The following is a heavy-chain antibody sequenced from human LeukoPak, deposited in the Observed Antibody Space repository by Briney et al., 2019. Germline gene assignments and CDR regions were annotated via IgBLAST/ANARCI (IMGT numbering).Heavy chain of an antibody. D-gene: IGHD3-22*01. CDR1: GFTFSSYE. J-gene: IGHJ3*02. CDR3: ARENYYDSSGYPDAFDI. Sequence: GGSLRLSCAASGFTFSSYEMNWVRQAPGKGLKWVSYISSSGSTIYYADSVKGRFTISRDNSKNTLYLQMNSLRAEDTAVYYCARENYYDSSGYPDAFDIWGQGTMVTVSS. V-gene: IGHV3-48*03. CDR2: ISSSGSTI.